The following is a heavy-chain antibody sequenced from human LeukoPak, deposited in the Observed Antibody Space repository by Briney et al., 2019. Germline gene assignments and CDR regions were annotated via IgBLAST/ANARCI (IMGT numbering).Heavy chain of an antibody. V-gene: IGHV1-2*02. CDR1: GYTFTGYY. CDR2: INPNSGGT. D-gene: IGHD2-2*01. Sequence: ASVKVSCKASGYTFTGYYMHWVRQAPGQRLEWMGWINPNSGGTNYAQKFQGRVTMTRDTSISTAYMELSRLRSDDTAVYYCARDSAASRWFDPWGQGTLVTVSS. CDR3: ARDSAASRWFDP. J-gene: IGHJ5*02.